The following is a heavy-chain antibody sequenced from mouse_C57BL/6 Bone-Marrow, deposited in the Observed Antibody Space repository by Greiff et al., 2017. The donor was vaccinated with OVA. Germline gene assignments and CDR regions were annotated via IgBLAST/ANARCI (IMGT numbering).Heavy chain of an antibody. D-gene: IGHD2-1*01. CDR3: TRLLDAMDY. V-gene: IGHV5-9-1*02. Sequence: EVKLVESGAGLVKPGGSLKLSCAASGFTFSSYAMSWVRQTPEKRLEWVAYISGGGDYIYYADTVKGRFTISRDNARNTLYLQMSSLKSEDTAVYYGTRLLDAMDYWGQGTAVTVSA. CDR2: ISGGGDYI. CDR1: GFTFSSYA. J-gene: IGHJ4*01.